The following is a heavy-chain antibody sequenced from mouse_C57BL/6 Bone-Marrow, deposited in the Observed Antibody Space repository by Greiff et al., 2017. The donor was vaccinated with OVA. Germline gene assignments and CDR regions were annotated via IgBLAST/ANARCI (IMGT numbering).Heavy chain of an antibody. CDR1: GFTFSDYG. V-gene: IGHV5-17*01. Sequence: VQLKESGGGLVKPGGSLKLSCAASGFTFSDYGMHWVRQAPEKGLEWVAYISSGSSTIYYADTVKGRFTISRDNAKNTLFLQMTSLRSEDTAMYYCAGGYYGSFYAMDYWGQGTSVTVSS. CDR3: AGGYYGSFYAMDY. CDR2: ISSGSSTI. D-gene: IGHD1-1*01. J-gene: IGHJ4*01.